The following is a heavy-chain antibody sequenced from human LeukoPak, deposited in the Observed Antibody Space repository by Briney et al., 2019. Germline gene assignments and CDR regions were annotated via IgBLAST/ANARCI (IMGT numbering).Heavy chain of an antibody. J-gene: IGHJ6*02. Sequence: ASVKVSCKASGYTFTSYAMHWVRQAPGQRLEWMGWINAGNGNTKYSQKFQGRVTITRDTSASTAYMELSSLRSEDTAEYYCARDRVVPAAMTYYGMDVWGQGTTVTVSS. D-gene: IGHD2-2*01. CDR2: INAGNGNT. CDR1: GYTFTSYA. CDR3: ARDRVVPAAMTYYGMDV. V-gene: IGHV1-3*01.